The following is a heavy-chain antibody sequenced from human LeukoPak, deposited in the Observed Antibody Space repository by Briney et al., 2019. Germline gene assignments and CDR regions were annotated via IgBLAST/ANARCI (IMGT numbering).Heavy chain of an antibody. CDR2: TIPIFGTA. Sequence: VASVKVSCKASGGTFSSYAISWVRQAPGQGLEWMGGTIPIFGTANYAQKFQGRVTITTDESTSTAYMELSSLRSEDTAVYYCARDSGVTTYVYWGQGTLVTVSS. CDR1: GGTFSSYA. J-gene: IGHJ4*02. V-gene: IGHV1-69*05. D-gene: IGHD4-17*01. CDR3: ARDSGVTTYVY.